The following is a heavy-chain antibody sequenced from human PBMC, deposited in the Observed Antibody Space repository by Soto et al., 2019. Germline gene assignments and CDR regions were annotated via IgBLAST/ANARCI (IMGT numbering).Heavy chain of an antibody. CDR2: IYPEDSHS. V-gene: IGHV5-51*01. J-gene: IGHJ4*02. Sequence: PGESLKISCEASGHTFSKYCIGWVRQLPWKGLEWMGSIYPEDSHSRYSPSFQGQVIISADKSIDTAYLQWRSLKVSDTALYFCARVAWRNYYNSSDFYLPFDAWGQGPQITVSS. D-gene: IGHD3-22*01. CDR3: ARVAWRNYYNSSDFYLPFDA. CDR1: GHTFSKYC.